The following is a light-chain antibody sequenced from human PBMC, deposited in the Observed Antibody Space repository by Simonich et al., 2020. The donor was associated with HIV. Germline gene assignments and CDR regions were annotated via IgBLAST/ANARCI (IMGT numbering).Light chain of an antibody. Sequence: QSALTQPASVSGSPGQSITISCTGTIIDVGAYNYVSWYQQHPGQAPKLMIYYVTKRPSGVSNRFSGSKSGNTASLTISGLQADDEADYYCSSYTSSSTVVFGGGTKLTVL. CDR2: YVT. CDR1: IIDVGAYNY. CDR3: SSYTSSSTVV. J-gene: IGLJ2*01. V-gene: IGLV2-14*01.